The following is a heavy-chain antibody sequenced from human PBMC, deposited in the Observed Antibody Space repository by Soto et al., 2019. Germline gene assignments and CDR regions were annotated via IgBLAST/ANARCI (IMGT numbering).Heavy chain of an antibody. Sequence: EVQLVESGGGVVRPGGSLRLACVVSGFSLDEYGMSWVRQAPGKGPEWVSGMHRNGKSTGYADSVKGRFTISRDDAKNSLYLQMNSLRAEDTAFYYCARDHRWGYEYGDYGDSWGHGTLVTVSS. V-gene: IGHV3-20*04. J-gene: IGHJ5*01. CDR1: GFSLDEYG. D-gene: IGHD4-17*01. CDR3: ARDHRWGYEYGDYGDS. CDR2: MHRNGKST.